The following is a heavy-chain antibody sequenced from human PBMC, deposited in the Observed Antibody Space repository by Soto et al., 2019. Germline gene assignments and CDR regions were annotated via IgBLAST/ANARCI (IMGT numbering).Heavy chain of an antibody. V-gene: IGHV1-3*01. D-gene: IGHD3-16*02. CDR2: INAGNGNT. Sequence: ASVKVPCKASGYTFTSYAMHWVRQAPGQRLEWMGWINAGNGNTKYSQKFQGRVTITRDTSASTAYMELSSLRSEDTAVYYCARAWGGDYVWGSYRYTEDIPPPYFDYWG. CDR3: ARAWGGDYVWGSYRYTEDIPPPYFDY. J-gene: IGHJ4*01. CDR1: GYTFTSYA.